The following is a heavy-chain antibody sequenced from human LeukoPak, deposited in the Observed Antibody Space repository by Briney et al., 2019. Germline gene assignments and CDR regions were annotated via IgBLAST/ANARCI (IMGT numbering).Heavy chain of an antibody. CDR3: VKDFVVPGLVNYFDY. V-gene: IGHV3-23*01. Sequence: QPGGSLRLSCAASGFIFSNYAMSWVRQGPGKGLEWVSAIGGSIGSTFYTDSVKGRFTISRDNSKNTLSLQMNSLRVEDTAVYYCVKDFVVPGLVNYFDYWGQGTLVTVSS. CDR1: GFIFSNYA. D-gene: IGHD2-15*01. CDR2: IGGSIGST. J-gene: IGHJ4*02.